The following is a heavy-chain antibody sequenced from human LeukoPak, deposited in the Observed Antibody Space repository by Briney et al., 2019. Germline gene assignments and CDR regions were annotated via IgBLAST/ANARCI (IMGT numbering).Heavy chain of an antibody. CDR3: ARANDYYDSSGYLFTGGRFDY. Sequence: SETLSLTCTVAGGSISSGSYYWSLIRQPAGKGLEWFGRIYTSGSTSYNPSLKSRFTISVDKSKNQLSLQLSTVTAADTAVYYCARANDYYDSSGYLFTGGRFDYWGQGTQVTVSS. J-gene: IGHJ4*02. D-gene: IGHD3-22*01. CDR1: GGSISSGSYY. CDR2: IYTSGST. V-gene: IGHV4-61*02.